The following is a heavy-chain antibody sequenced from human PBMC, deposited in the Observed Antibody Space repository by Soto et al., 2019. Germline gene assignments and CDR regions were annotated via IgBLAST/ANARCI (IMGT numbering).Heavy chain of an antibody. Sequence: QVQPQESGPGLVKPSQTLSLTCTVSGGSISSGGYYWSWIRQHPGKGLEWIGYIYYSGSTYYNPSLKSRVTISVDTSKNQFSLKLSSATAADTAVYYCARKATVTTCFDYWGQGTLVTVSS. CDR1: GGSISSGGYY. V-gene: IGHV4-31*03. CDR2: IYYSGST. CDR3: ARKATVTTCFDY. D-gene: IGHD4-17*01. J-gene: IGHJ4*02.